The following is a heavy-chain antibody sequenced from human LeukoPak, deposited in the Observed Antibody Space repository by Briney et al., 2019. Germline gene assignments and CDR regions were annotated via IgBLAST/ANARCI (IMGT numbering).Heavy chain of an antibody. D-gene: IGHD3-9*01. J-gene: IGHJ4*02. V-gene: IGHV3-21*01. CDR2: ISGSTNYI. CDR3: ARDRRGYYDILTGYYVDY. Sequence: ETLSLTCTVSGGSISSSSYYWGWIRQPPGKGLEWVSSISGSTNYIYYADSVKGRFTISRDNAKNSLYLQMNSLRAEDTAVYHCARDRRGYYDILTGYYVDYWGQGTLVTVSS. CDR1: GGSISSSS.